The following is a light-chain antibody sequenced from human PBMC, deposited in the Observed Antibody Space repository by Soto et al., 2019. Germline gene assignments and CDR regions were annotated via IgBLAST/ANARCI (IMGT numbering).Light chain of an antibody. Sequence: QSALTQPASVSGSPGQSITMSCTGTSSDVGGYNYVSWYQQHPGKAPKLMIYDVSNRPSGVSNRFSGSKSGNTASLTISGLQAEDEADYYCSSYTSSSTWVFGGGPQLTVL. CDR1: SSDVGGYNY. J-gene: IGLJ3*02. CDR3: SSYTSSSTWV. CDR2: DVS. V-gene: IGLV2-14*01.